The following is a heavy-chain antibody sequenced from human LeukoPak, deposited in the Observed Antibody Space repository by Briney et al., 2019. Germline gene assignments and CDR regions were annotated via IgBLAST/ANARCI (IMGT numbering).Heavy chain of an antibody. V-gene: IGHV5-51*01. D-gene: IGHD5-12*01. CDR2: IYPGDSDT. Sequence: GESLKISCKGSGYSFTSYWIGWVRQMPGKGLEWMGIIYPGDSDTRYSPSFQGQVTISADKSISTAYLQWSSLKASDTAVYYCARQSIVATIFRFVGRGGRHNWFDPWGQGTQVTVSS. CDR1: GYSFTSYW. CDR3: ARQSIVATIFRFVGRGGRHNWFDP. J-gene: IGHJ5*02.